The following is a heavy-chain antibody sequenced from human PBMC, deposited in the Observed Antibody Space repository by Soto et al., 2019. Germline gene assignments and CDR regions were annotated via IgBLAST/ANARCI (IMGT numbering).Heavy chain of an antibody. V-gene: IGHV4-39*01. Sequence: QLQLQESGPGLVKPSETLSLTCTVSGGSISSSSYYWGWIRQPPGKGLEWIGSIYYSGSTYYNPSLKSRVTIFGDTSTNQFTLRLCSVTAADTAVYYCVRHPWFRAYGDQRYWFDPWGQGTLVTVSS. CDR3: VRHPWFRAYGDQRYWFDP. CDR2: IYYSGST. CDR1: GGSISSSSYY. D-gene: IGHD4-17*01. J-gene: IGHJ5*02.